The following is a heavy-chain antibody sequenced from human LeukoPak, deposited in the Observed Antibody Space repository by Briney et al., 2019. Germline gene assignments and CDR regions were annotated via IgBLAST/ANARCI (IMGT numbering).Heavy chain of an antibody. V-gene: IGHV3-30-3*01. Sequence: GGSLRLSCAASGFTFSSYAMHWVRQAPCKGLEWVAVISYDGSNKYYADSVKGRFTISRDNSKNTLYLQMNSLRAEDTAVYYCAREGDSLGGPFDYWGQGTLVTVSS. J-gene: IGHJ4*02. CDR2: ISYDGSNK. CDR3: AREGDSLGGPFDY. CDR1: GFTFSSYA. D-gene: IGHD3-16*01.